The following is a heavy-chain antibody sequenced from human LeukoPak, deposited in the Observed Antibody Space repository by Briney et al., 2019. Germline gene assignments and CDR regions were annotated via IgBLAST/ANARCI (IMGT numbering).Heavy chain of an antibody. J-gene: IGHJ4*02. V-gene: IGHV3-23*01. D-gene: IGHD3-22*01. CDR1: GFTFSSYG. CDR3: AKSGYNYDSNAYPFIDY. CDR2: ISSGGGST. Sequence: GGPLRLSCAASGFTFSSYGMSWVRQAPGKALEWVSGISSGGGSTHYADSVKGRFTISRDNSKNTLYLEMSSLRAEDTAVYYCAKSGYNYDSNAYPFIDYWGQGTLVTVSS.